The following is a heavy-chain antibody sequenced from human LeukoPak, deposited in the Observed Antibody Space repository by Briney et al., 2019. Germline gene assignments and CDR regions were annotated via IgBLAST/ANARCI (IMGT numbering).Heavy chain of an antibody. J-gene: IGHJ4*02. CDR3: GRNNRDCAARLYFDY. CDR1: VYTFTGYY. V-gene: IGHV1-2*02. D-gene: IGHD2-21*02. Sequence: ASVKVSCKSSVYTFTGYYMHWVRQAPAQRVEWMGWINPNSGGTDYAQKFQGRATMTRDTSISTAYMALNRLTSHPRPVYYCGRNNRDCAARLYFDYWGQKTLVTVSS. CDR2: INPNSGGT.